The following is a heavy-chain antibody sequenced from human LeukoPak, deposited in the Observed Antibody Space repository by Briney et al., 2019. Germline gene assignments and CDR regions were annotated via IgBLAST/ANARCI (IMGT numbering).Heavy chain of an antibody. CDR1: GFTFNNYA. J-gene: IGHJ1*01. D-gene: IGHD1-1*01. CDR2: ISIDGIND. V-gene: IGHV3-30*04. Sequence: PGGSLRLSCAGSGFTFNNYALHCVRQAPGEGLEWVAVISIDGINDSYADSVKGRFTISRDNSKNTVHLQMNSLRPEDSAVYYCARDLPISTNWNSEYFQHWGQGTLVTVSS. CDR3: ARDLPISTNWNSEYFQH.